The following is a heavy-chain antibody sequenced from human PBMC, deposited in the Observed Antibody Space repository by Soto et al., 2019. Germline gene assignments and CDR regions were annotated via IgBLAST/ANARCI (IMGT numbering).Heavy chain of an antibody. J-gene: IGHJ4*02. CDR1: GYTFTSYG. CDR2: ISAYNGNT. D-gene: IGHD4-17*01. V-gene: IGHV1-18*01. Sequence: QVQLVQSGAEVKKPGASVKVSCKASGYTFTSYGISWVRQAPGQGLEGMGWISAYNGNTNYAQKLQGRVTMTTDTSTSTAYMELRSLRSDDTAVYYCAREYSSSPCDIDDYGDYGGIDYWGQGTLVTVSS. CDR3: AREYSSSPCDIDDYGDYGGIDY.